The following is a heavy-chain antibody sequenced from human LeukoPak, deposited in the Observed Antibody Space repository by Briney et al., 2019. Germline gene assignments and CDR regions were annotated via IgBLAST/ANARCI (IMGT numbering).Heavy chain of an antibody. J-gene: IGHJ4*02. CDR2: IKSNTDGGTT. Sequence: GGSLRLSCAVSGFTLSSYSMNWVRQAPGMGLEWVGRIKSNTDGGTTDYAAPVKGRFAISRDDSENTLYLQMTSLKTEDTAVYYCTRTLKGGYFDYWGQGTLVTVSS. D-gene: IGHD3-16*01. CDR1: GFTLSSYS. V-gene: IGHV3-15*07. CDR3: TRTLKGGYFDY.